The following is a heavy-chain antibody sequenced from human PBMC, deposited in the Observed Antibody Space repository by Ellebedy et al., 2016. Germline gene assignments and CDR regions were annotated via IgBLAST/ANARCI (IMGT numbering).Heavy chain of an antibody. D-gene: IGHD4-17*01. CDR2: IYWDDDK. V-gene: IGHV2-5*02. CDR3: ANRRYGDYVVSEGGFQH. CDR1: GFSLSTSGVG. Sequence: SGPTLVKPIQTLTLTCTFSGFSLSTSGVGVGWIRQPPGKALEWLALIYWDDDKRYSPSLKRRLTITKDTSKNQVVLTMTNMYPVDTATYYCANRRYGDYVVSEGGFQHWGQGTLVTVSS. J-gene: IGHJ1*01.